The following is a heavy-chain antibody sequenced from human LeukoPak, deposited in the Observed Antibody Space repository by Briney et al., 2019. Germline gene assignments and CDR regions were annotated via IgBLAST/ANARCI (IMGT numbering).Heavy chain of an antibody. D-gene: IGHD2/OR15-2a*01. CDR2: IRSKIYTGAT. CDR1: GFTFGSYG. CDR3: TRNPHPHCNGVHCPSDT. Sequence: GGSLRLSCTTSGFTFGSYGMSWFRQAPGRGLEWVSFIRSKIYTGATDYAASVKGRFVISRDDSESIAYLQMNSLKTEDTGVYYCTRNPHPHCNGVHCPSDTWGQGTLVTVSS. V-gene: IGHV3-49*03. J-gene: IGHJ5*02.